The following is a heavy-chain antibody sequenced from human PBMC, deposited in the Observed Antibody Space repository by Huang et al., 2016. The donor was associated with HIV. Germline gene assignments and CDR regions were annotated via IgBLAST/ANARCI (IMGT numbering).Heavy chain of an antibody. D-gene: IGHD7-27*01. V-gene: IGHV3-30*04. Sequence: QVQLVESGGGVVEPGRSLRLSCAASGFTFSTCAIHWIRQAPGKGLKGVAIISHDGKKGYDADSVNGRFTISRDNSKNTLFLQMNSLTAEDTAVYYCARGANWGDFGDHFYMDDWGKGTTVTVSS. CDR1: GFTFSTCA. CDR2: ISHDGKKG. CDR3: ARGANWGDFGDHFYMDD. J-gene: IGHJ6*03.